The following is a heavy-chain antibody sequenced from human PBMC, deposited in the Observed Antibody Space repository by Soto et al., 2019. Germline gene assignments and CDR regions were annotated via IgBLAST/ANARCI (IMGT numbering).Heavy chain of an antibody. V-gene: IGHV4-30-2*01. J-gene: IGHJ3*02. CDR1: GGSISSGCYS. D-gene: IGHD3-3*01. CDR2: IYHSGST. CDR3: AREVKDFWSGYYRGAFDI. Sequence: PSETLSLTCAVSGGSISSGCYSWSWIRQPPGKGLEWIGYIYHSGSTYYNPSLKSRVTISVDRSKNQFSLKLSSVTAADTAVYYCAREVKDFWSGYYRGAFDIWGQGTMVTVSS.